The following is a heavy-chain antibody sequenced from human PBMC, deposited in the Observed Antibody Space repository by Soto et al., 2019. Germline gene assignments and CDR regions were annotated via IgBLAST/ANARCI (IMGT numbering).Heavy chain of an antibody. CDR2: MNPNTGNI. D-gene: IGHD2-21*01. CDR3: TREAIVAENWFDP. V-gene: IGHV1-3*01. Sequence: QVQLVQSGAEVKRPGASVKISCRASGYTFVDYALHWVRQAPEQGLEWVGWMNPNTGNIKYSHNFEDRVSITRDRATSTAYMELRGLRSEDTAVYFCTREAIVAENWFDPWGQGTLVTVSS. J-gene: IGHJ5*02. CDR1: GYTFVDYA.